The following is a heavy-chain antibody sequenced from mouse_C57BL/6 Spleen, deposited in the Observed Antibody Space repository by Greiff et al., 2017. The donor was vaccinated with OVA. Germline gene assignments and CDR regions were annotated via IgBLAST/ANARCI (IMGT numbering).Heavy chain of an antibody. CDR3: ARSPYYYGSRAYYFDY. V-gene: IGHV1-54*01. CDR1: GYAFTNYL. D-gene: IGHD1-1*01. CDR2: INPGSGGT. Sequence: VQLQQSGAELVRPGTSVKVSCKASGYAFTNYLIEWVKQRPGQGLEWIGVINPGSGGTNYNEKFKGKATLTADKSSSTAYMQLSSLTSEDSAVYYCARSPYYYGSRAYYFDYWGQGTTLTVSS. J-gene: IGHJ2*01.